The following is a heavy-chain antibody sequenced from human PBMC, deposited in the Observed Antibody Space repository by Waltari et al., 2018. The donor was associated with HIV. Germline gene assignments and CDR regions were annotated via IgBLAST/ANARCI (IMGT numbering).Heavy chain of an antibody. CDR2: IRSEPYGGTA. CDR1: GFAFGDYA. Sequence: EVQLVASGGGLVQPGRSLRLSCRALGFAFGDYAMTWVRQAPEKGLEWLGFIRSEPYGGTAEYAASVKGRCTISRDDSENIAYLQMNSLEIEDSAVYYCSRALPEPPGDSWGQGTLVTVSS. CDR3: SRALPEPPGDS. V-gene: IGHV3-49*04. D-gene: IGHD1-1*01. J-gene: IGHJ5*01.